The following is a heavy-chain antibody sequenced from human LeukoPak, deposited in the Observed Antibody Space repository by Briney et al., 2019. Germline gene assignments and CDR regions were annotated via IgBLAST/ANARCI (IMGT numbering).Heavy chain of an antibody. CDR1: GFTFSTYG. D-gene: IGHD6-19*01. J-gene: IGHJ4*02. CDR2: ISGSGCST. Sequence: PGGSLRLSCAASGFTFSTYGMSWVRQAPGKALEWVSAISGSGCSTFYADSVKGRFTISRDNSKNTLYLQMSSLRAEDTAVYYCARGRSSGWYEFVGQFDYWGQGTLVTVSS. V-gene: IGHV3-23*01. CDR3: ARGRSSGWYEFVGQFDY.